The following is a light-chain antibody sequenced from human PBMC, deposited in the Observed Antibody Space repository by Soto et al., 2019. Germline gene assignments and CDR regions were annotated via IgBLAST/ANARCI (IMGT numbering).Light chain of an antibody. Sequence: QSVLTQPPSVSGAPGQRVTISCTGSSSNIGAGYEVHWYQQLPGTAPKLLIFGNSNRPSGVPDRFSGSKSGTSASLAITGLRAEGEADYYCQSYDSSLNGYYVFGTGTKLTVL. V-gene: IGLV1-40*01. CDR3: QSYDSSLNGYYV. CDR2: GNS. CDR1: SSNIGAGYE. J-gene: IGLJ1*01.